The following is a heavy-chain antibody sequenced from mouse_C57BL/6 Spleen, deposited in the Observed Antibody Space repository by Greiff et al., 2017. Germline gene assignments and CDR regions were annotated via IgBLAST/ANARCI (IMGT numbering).Heavy chain of an antibody. J-gene: IGHJ1*03. CDR1: GYTFTDYN. V-gene: IGHV1-22*01. CDR3: ARFYGSSLWYFDV. CDR2: INPNNGGT. D-gene: IGHD1-1*01. Sequence: EVQLQESGPELVKPGASVKMSCKASGYTFTDYNMHWVKQSHGKSLEWIGYINPNNGGTSYNQKFKGKATVTVNKSSITDYLELRSLTSEESAVYNCARFYGSSLWYFDVWGTGTTVTVSS.